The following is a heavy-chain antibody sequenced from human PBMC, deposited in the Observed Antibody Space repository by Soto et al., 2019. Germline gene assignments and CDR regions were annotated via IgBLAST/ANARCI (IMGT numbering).Heavy chain of an antibody. V-gene: IGHV4-4*02. CDR2: IYRTGST. CDR3: ASRDPGTSVDY. J-gene: IGHJ4*02. D-gene: IGHD1-7*01. CDR1: GGSFTNNNW. Sequence: XGTLSLTCAVSGGSFTNNNWWACVRQPPGQGLEWIGEIYRTGSTNYNPSLKSRVTISLDKSENQLSLKVTSLTAADTAVYYCASRDPGTSVDYWGQGTLVTVSS.